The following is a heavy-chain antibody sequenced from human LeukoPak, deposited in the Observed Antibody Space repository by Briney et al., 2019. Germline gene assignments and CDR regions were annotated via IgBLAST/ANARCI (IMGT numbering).Heavy chain of an antibody. J-gene: IGHJ5*02. V-gene: IGHV3-30*02. CDR3: AKDRNYYDSSGYFRLGNH. CDR2: IRYDGTNK. CDR1: GFTFSTYG. Sequence: PGGSLRLSCAASGFTFSTYGMHWVRQAPGKGLEWVSFIRYDGTNKYYTGSVKGRFTISRDNSKNTLYLQINSLRLEDTAVYYCAKDRNYYDSSGYFRLGNHWGQGTLVTVSS. D-gene: IGHD3-22*01.